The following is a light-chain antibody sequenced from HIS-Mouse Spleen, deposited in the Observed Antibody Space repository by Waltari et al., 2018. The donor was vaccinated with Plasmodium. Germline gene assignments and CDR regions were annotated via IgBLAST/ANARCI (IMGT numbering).Light chain of an antibody. V-gene: IGLV3-10*01. J-gene: IGLJ3*02. Sequence: SYELTQPPSVSVSPGHTARITCSGAALPKKTAYWYQQKSGQAPVLVIYEDSKRPPGIPERFSGSSSGTMATLTISGAQVEDEADYYCYSTDSSGNHRVFGGGTKLTVL. CDR3: YSTDSSGNHRV. CDR2: EDS. CDR1: ALPKKT.